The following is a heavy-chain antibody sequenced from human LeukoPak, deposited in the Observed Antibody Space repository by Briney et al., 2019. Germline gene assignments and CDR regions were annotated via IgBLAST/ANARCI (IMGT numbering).Heavy chain of an antibody. D-gene: IGHD5-12*01. V-gene: IGHV4-59*01. CDR2: VYHSGST. CDR1: GGSISTYY. Sequence: SETLSLTCTVSGGSISTYYWSWIRQPPGKELQWIGYVYHSGSTNSDPSLKSRVTISVDTSKNQFSLLLTSVTAADTAVYYCARAQSGYDPFDSWGQGTLVTVSS. J-gene: IGHJ4*02. CDR3: ARAQSGYDPFDS.